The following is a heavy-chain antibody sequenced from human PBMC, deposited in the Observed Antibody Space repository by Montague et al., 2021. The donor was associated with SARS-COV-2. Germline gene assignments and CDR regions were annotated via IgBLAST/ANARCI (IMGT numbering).Heavy chain of an antibody. J-gene: IGHJ4*02. D-gene: IGHD6-13*01. CDR2: IYYSGST. CDR1: GYSISSSNW. Sequence: SETLSLTCAVSGYSISSSNWWGWIRQPPGKGLEWIGYIYYSGSTYYNPSLKSRVTMSVDTSKNQFSLKLSSVTAVDTAVYYCATGCSGYSSSWFDKPLLEVEHAGPEFDYWGQGTLVTVSS. V-gene: IGHV4-28*01. CDR3: ATGCSGYSSSWFDKPLLEVEHAGPEFDY.